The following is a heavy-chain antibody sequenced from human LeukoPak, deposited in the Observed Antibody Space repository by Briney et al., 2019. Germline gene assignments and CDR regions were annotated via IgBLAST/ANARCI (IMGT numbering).Heavy chain of an antibody. V-gene: IGHV3-48*03. CDR2: ISSSGSTI. Sequence: GGSLRLSCAASGFTFSSYEMNWVRQAPGKGLEWVSYISSSGSTIYYADSVKGRFTISRDNAKNSLYLQMNSLRAEDTAVYYCAREDIVATRSHGGDYYYYYMDVWGRGTTVTVSS. CDR1: GFTFSSYE. J-gene: IGHJ6*03. CDR3: AREDIVATRSHGGDYYYYYMDV. D-gene: IGHD5-12*01.